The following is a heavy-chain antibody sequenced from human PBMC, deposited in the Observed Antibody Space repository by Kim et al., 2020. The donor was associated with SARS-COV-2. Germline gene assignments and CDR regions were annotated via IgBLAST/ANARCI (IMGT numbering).Heavy chain of an antibody. Sequence: SETLSLTCTVSGGSISSSSYYWGWIRQPPGKGLEWIGSIYYSGSTYYNPSLKSRVTISVDTSKNQFSLKLSSVTAADTAVYYCARHVELELQTNFDYWGQGTLVTVSS. CDR2: IYYSGST. J-gene: IGHJ4*02. CDR1: GGSISSSSYY. D-gene: IGHD1-7*01. CDR3: ARHVELELQTNFDY. V-gene: IGHV4-39*01.